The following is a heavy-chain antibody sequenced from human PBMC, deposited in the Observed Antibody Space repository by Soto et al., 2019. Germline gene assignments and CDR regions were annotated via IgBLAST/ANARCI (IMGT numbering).Heavy chain of an antibody. CDR1: GFTFSSYA. CDR2: ISYDGSNK. D-gene: IGHD3-22*01. V-gene: IGHV3-30*04. CDR3: AKDSAWTMILYYCDY. J-gene: IGHJ4*02. Sequence: LRLSCAASGFTFSSYAMHWVRQAPGKGLEWVAVISYDGSNKYYADSVKGRFTISRDNSKNTLYLQMNSLRAEDTAVYYCAKDSAWTMILYYCDYWGQGTLVTVSS.